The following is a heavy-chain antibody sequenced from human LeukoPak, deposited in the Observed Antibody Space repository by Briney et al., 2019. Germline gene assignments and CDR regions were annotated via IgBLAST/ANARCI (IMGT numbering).Heavy chain of an antibody. V-gene: IGHV4-39*07. J-gene: IGHJ4*02. CDR2: IYYSGST. D-gene: IGHD3-16*01. Sequence: PSETLSLTCTVSGGSISSSSYYWGWIRQPPGKGLEWIGSIYYSGSTYYNPSLKSRVTISVDTSKNQFSLKLSSVTAADTAVYYCASGGGVIPVTYFDYWGQGTLVTVSS. CDR1: GGSISSSSYY. CDR3: ASGGGVIPVTYFDY.